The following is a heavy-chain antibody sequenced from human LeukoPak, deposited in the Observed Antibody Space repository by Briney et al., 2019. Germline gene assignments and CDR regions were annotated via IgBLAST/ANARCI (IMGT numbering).Heavy chain of an antibody. CDR2: INHSGST. CDR3: ARGALIAASPPDYYYYMDV. Sequence: PSETLSLTCAVYGGSFSGYYWSWIRQPPGKGLEWIGEINHSGSTNYNPSLKSRVTISVDTSKNQFSLKLSSVTAADTAVYYCARGALIAASPPDYYYYMDVGGKGTTVTVSS. D-gene: IGHD6-6*01. V-gene: IGHV4-34*01. CDR1: GGSFSGYY. J-gene: IGHJ6*03.